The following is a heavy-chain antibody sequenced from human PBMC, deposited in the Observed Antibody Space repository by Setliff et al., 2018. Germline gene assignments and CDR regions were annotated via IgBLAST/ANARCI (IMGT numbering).Heavy chain of an antibody. Sequence: PSETLSLTCTVSGGSISSGTYYWSWIRQPAGAGLEWIGRIYSDGSADYNPSLKSRVTISVDTSNNQFSLHLTPVTAADTARYFCARERQGGFLEWSPLDPWGQGILVTV. CDR3: ARERQGGFLEWSPLDP. CDR2: IYSDGSA. J-gene: IGHJ5*02. V-gene: IGHV4-61*02. D-gene: IGHD3-3*01. CDR1: GGSISSGTYY.